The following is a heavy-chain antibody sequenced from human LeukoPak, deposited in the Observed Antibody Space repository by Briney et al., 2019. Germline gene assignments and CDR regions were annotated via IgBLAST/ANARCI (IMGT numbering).Heavy chain of an antibody. CDR3: ARRPYCSGGSCYPTANYYYYGMDV. CDR2: IWYDGSNK. CDR1: GFTFSSYG. D-gene: IGHD2-15*01. V-gene: IGHV3-33*01. Sequence: GGSLRLSCAASGFTFSSYGMHWVRQAPGKGLEWVAVIWYDGSNKYYADSVKGRFTISRDNSKNTLYLQMNSLRAEDTAVYYCARRPYCSGGSCYPTANYYYYGMDVWGQGTTVTVSS. J-gene: IGHJ6*02.